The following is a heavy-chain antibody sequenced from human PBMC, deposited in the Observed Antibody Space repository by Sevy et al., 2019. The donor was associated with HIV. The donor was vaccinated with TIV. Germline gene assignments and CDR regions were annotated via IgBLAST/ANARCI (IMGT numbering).Heavy chain of an antibody. CDR2: ISGSGGGP. J-gene: IGHJ3*02. Sequence: GGSLRLSCAASGFPFSSYAMNWVRQAPGKGLEWVSAISGSGGGPYYADSVKGRFTISRDNSKNTLYLQMNRLRSEDTAIYYCAKDRVAVVGDAFDSWGQGTMVTVSS. CDR3: AKDRVAVVGDAFDS. D-gene: IGHD2-2*01. V-gene: IGHV3-23*01. CDR1: GFPFSSYA.